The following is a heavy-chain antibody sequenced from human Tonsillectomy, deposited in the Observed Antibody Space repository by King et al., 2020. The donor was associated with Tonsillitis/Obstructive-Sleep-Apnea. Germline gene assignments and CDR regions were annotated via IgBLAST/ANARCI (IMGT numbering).Heavy chain of an antibody. CDR1: GFTFSSYA. CDR2: ISGSGGST. Sequence: VQLVESGGGLVQPGGSLRLSCAASGFTFSSYAMSWVRQAPGKGLEWVSAISGSGGSTYYADSVKGRFTISRDNSKNTLYLQMNSLRAEDTAVYYCANSLRSSSSGYKWAPLASWGQGTLVTVSS. CDR3: ANSLRSSSSGYKWAPLAS. V-gene: IGHV3-23*04. D-gene: IGHD3-22*01. J-gene: IGHJ5*02.